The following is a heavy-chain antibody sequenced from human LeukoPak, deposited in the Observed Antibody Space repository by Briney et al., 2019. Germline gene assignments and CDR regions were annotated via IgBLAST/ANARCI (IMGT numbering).Heavy chain of an antibody. CDR1: GFTFSSYG. CDR2: IRYDGSNK. Sequence: GGSLRLSCAASGFTFSSYGMHWVRQAPGKGLEWVAFIRYDGSNKYYADSVKGRFTISRDNSKNTLYLQMNSLRAEDTAVYYCAKVAGSEFYYDSSGSSDYWGQGTLVTVSS. V-gene: IGHV3-30*02. CDR3: AKVAGSEFYYDSSGSSDY. J-gene: IGHJ4*02. D-gene: IGHD3-22*01.